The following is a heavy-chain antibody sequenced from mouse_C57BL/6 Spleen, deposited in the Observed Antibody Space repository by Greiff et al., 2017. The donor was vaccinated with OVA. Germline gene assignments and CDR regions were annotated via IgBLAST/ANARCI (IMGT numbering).Heavy chain of an antibody. J-gene: IGHJ3*01. V-gene: IGHV1-15*01. D-gene: IGHD1-1*01. CDR1: GYTFTDYE. Sequence: VQLQQSGAELVRPGASVTLSCKASGYTFTDYEMHWVKQTPVHGLEWIGAIDPETGGTAYNQKFKGKAILTADKSSSTAYMELRSLTSEDSAVYYCTSSHYYGSSYLFAYWGQGTLVTVSA. CDR2: IDPETGGT. CDR3: TSSHYYGSSYLFAY.